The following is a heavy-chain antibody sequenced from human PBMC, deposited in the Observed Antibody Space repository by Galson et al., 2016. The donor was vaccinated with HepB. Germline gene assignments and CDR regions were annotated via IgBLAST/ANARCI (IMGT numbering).Heavy chain of an antibody. Sequence: SETLSLTCTVSGGSISSSSDYWGWIRQPPGKGLEWIGSISYSGSTYYNPSLKSRVTISVDTSKNQFSLKLSSVTAADTAVYYCARRISKRIAPSHFDPWGQGTLVTVSS. CDR3: ARRISKRIAPSHFDP. V-gene: IGHV4-39*01. D-gene: IGHD6-13*01. J-gene: IGHJ5*02. CDR1: GGSISSSSDY. CDR2: ISYSGST.